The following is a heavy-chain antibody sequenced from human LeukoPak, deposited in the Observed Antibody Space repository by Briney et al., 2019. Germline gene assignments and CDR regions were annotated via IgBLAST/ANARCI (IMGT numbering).Heavy chain of an antibody. CDR3: AKVPYSDYGSGRPPFMDV. Sequence: PGGSLRLSCAASGFTFSNYAMSWVRQAPGKGLEWVSTISDSGGSTYYADSVKGRFANSRDNSKNTLYLQMNSLRAEDPAIHYCAKVPYSDYGSGRPPFMDVWGQGTTVAVSS. D-gene: IGHD3-10*01. CDR1: GFTFSNYA. V-gene: IGHV3-23*01. CDR2: ISDSGGST. J-gene: IGHJ6*02.